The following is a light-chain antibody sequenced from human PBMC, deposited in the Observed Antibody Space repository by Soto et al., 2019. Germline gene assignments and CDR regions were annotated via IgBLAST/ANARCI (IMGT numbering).Light chain of an antibody. J-gene: IGKJ1*01. CDR3: QQYNSYSWT. Sequence: DIQLTQSPSSLSATVGDRVTITCRASQAILTYLNWLRQIAGKAPGVLIYDASGLRSGAPSRFSGSRSGTEFTLTISSLQPDDFATYYCQQYNSYSWTFGQGGKVDIK. CDR1: QAILTY. V-gene: IGKV1-5*01. CDR2: DAS.